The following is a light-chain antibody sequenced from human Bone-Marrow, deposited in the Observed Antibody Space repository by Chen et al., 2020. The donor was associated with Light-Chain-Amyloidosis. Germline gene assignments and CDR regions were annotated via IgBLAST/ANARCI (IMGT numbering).Light chain of an antibody. Sequence: NFMLTQPHSVSEYPGKTVIISCTRSSGSIATNYVPWYQQRPGSSPTPVIYEDDQRPSGVPDRFSGSIDRSSNSASLSLSGLKTADEADYYCQSYQGSSQGVFGGGTKLTVL. CDR2: EDD. J-gene: IGLJ3*02. V-gene: IGLV6-57*01. CDR1: SGSIATNY. CDR3: QSYQGSSQGV.